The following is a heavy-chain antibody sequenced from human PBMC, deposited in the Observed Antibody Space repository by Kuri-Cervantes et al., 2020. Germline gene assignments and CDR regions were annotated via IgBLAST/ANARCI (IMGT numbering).Heavy chain of an antibody. CDR2: ISGSGGST. J-gene: IGHJ6*02. D-gene: IGHD4-23*01. V-gene: IGHV3-23*01. Sequence: GGSLRLSCAASGFTFSSYAMSWVRQAPGKGLEWVSAISGSGGSTYYADSVKGRFTISRDNAKNSLYLQMNSLRDEDTAVYYCARDWSTVGGMDVWSQGTTVTVSS. CDR3: ARDWSTVGGMDV. CDR1: GFTFSSYA.